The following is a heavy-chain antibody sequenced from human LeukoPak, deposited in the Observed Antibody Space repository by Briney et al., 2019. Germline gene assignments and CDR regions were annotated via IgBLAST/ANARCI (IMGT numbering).Heavy chain of an antibody. D-gene: IGHD3-22*01. J-gene: IGHJ4*02. Sequence: ASVKVSCKASGYTFTGYYMHWVRQAPGQGLEWMGWINPNSGGTNYAQKFQGRVTMTRDTSISTAYMELSRLRSDDTAVYCCARDVGTYYYDSSGHWFDYWGQGTLVTVSS. CDR3: ARDVGTYYYDSSGHWFDY. CDR2: INPNSGGT. CDR1: GYTFTGYY. V-gene: IGHV1-2*02.